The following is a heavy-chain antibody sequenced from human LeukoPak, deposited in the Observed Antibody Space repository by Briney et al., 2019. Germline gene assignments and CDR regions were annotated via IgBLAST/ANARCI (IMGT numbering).Heavy chain of an antibody. J-gene: IGHJ4*02. CDR3: ARASGGPLGY. D-gene: IGHD2-15*01. Sequence: SETLSLTCAVSGGSISSGGYSWSWIRQPPGKGLEWIGYIYHSGSTYYNPSLKSRVTISVDRSKNQFSLKLSSVTAADTAVYYCARASGGPLGYWGQGTLVTVSS. CDR1: GGSISSGGYS. V-gene: IGHV4-30-2*01. CDR2: IYHSGST.